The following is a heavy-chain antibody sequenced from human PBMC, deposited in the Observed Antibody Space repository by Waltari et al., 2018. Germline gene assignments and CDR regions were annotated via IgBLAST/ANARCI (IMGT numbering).Heavy chain of an antibody. CDR3: ASGILRFLEWLSPGAFDI. V-gene: IGHV4-38-2*01. J-gene: IGHJ3*02. CDR1: GYSISSGYY. Sequence: QVQLQESGPGLVKPSETLSLTCAVSGYSISSGYYWGWIRQPPGKGLEWIGSIYHSGSTYYNPSLKSRVTISVDTSKNQFSLKLSSVTAADTAVYYCASGILRFLEWLSPGAFDIWGQGTMVTVSS. D-gene: IGHD3-3*01. CDR2: IYHSGST.